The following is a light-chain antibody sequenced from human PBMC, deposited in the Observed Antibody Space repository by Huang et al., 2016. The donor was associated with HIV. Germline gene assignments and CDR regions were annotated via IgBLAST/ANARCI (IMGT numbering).Light chain of an antibody. J-gene: IGKJ4*01. V-gene: IGKV3D-15*01. CDR1: QNVRNN. Sequence: EIMMTQSPATLSVSPGGRATLSCRASQNVRNNLAWYRQKTGQAPRLLIYETSTRASGNPARFSGSGSATDFTRTISGLQSEDFAIYYCQQYDKWPPGLTFGGGTKVEI. CDR3: QQYDKWPPGLT. CDR2: ETS.